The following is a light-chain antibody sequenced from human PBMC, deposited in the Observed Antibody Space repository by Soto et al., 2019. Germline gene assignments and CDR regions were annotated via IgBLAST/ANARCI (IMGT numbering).Light chain of an antibody. Sequence: EIVMTQSPATLSVSPGERATLSCRASQSVSSNLAWYQQKPGQAPRLLIYGASTRATGIPARFSGSGSGTEFLITVSSLQSEDFAVYYCQLYNNWPPWTFGQGTKVEIK. CDR2: GAS. CDR3: QLYNNWPPWT. CDR1: QSVSSN. V-gene: IGKV3-15*01. J-gene: IGKJ1*01.